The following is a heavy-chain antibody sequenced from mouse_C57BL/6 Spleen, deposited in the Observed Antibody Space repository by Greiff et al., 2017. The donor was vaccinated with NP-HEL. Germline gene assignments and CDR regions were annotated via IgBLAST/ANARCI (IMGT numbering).Heavy chain of an antibody. D-gene: IGHD2-4*01. V-gene: IGHV3-6*01. J-gene: IGHJ4*01. CDR1: GYSITSGYY. CDR2: ISYDGRH. CDR3: ARQDYDYDDYYAMDY. Sequence: EVQLQQSGPGLVKPSQSLSLTCSVTGYSITSGYYWNWIRQFPGNKLEWMGYISYDGRHNYNPSLKNRISITRDTSTNQFFLTLNSVTTADTATYYCARQDYDYDDYYAMDYWGQGTSVTVSS.